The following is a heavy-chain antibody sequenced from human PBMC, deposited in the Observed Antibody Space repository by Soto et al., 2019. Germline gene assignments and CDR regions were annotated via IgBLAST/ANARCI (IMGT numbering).Heavy chain of an antibody. CDR3: ARFIAVAGGPYVYFDY. CDR1: GGTFSSYA. CDR2: IIPIFGTA. Sequence: SVKVSCKASGGTFSSYAISWVRQAPGQGLEWMGGIIPIFGTANYAQKFQGRVTITADESTSTAYMELSSLRSEDTAVYYCARFIAVAGGPYVYFDYWGQGTLVTVSS. D-gene: IGHD6-19*01. V-gene: IGHV1-69*13. J-gene: IGHJ4*02.